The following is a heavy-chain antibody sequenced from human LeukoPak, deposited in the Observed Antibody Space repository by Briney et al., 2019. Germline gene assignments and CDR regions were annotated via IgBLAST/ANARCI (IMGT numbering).Heavy chain of an antibody. D-gene: IGHD2-15*01. J-gene: IGHJ4*02. CDR3: ARADRIATAYCSGGSCYSGWYFDY. CDR1: GFTFRTYEMN. V-gene: IGHV4-30-4*08. CDR2: IYYSGST. Sequence: LRLSCAASGFTFRTYEMNWVRQAPAKGLEWIGYIYYSGSTYYNPSLKSRVTISVDTSKNQFSLKLSSVTAADTAVYYCARADRIATAYCSGGSCYSGWYFDYWGQGTLVTVSS.